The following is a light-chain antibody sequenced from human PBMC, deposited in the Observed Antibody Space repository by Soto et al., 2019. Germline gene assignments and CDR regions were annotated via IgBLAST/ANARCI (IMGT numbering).Light chain of an antibody. CDR2: DVS. Sequence: QSALTQPPSVSGSPGQSVTISCTGTSSDVGSYNRVSRYQQPPGTAPKLIIYDVSDRPLGVPDRFSGSRSGNTASLTTSGLLAEDEADYYCNYIQEAAPCVFGGGTKLTVL. J-gene: IGLJ2*01. CDR3: NYIQEAAPCV. CDR1: SSDVGSYNR. V-gene: IGLV2-18*03.